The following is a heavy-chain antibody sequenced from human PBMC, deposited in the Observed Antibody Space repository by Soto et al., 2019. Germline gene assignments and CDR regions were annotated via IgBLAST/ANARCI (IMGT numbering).Heavy chain of an antibody. D-gene: IGHD3-22*01. CDR1: GFTFSSYA. Sequence: GGSLRISCAASGFTFSSYAMSWVRQAPGKGLEWVSAISGSGGSTYYADSVKGRFTIPRDNSKNTLYLQMNSLRAEDTAVYYCAKLNYYDSSGYTRHDAFDIWGQGTMVTVSS. CDR3: AKLNYYDSSGYTRHDAFDI. CDR2: ISGSGGST. J-gene: IGHJ3*02. V-gene: IGHV3-23*01.